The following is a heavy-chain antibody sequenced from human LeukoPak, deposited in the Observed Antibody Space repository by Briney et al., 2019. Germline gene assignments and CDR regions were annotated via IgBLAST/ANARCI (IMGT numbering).Heavy chain of an antibody. Sequence: GESLKISCKGSGYTFSSHWIGWVRQMPGKGLEWMGIIYPGDSDTRYSPSFQGQVTISADKSISTAYLQWSSLKASDTAVYYCARGKGYYDSSGPGDYWGQGTLVAVSS. CDR3: ARGKGYYDSSGPGDY. CDR1: GYTFSSHW. CDR2: IYPGDSDT. D-gene: IGHD3-22*01. J-gene: IGHJ4*02. V-gene: IGHV5-51*01.